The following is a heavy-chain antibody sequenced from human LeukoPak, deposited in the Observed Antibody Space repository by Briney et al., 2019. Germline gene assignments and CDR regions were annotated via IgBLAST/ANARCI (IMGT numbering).Heavy chain of an antibody. Sequence: SETLSLTCTVSGGSISGYFWSWIRPPAGKGLEWIGRIHPSGGSNYNPSLKSRLTMSVATSKNQFSLNLISVTAADTAVYFCARDGNVERPYDSWGQGTLVTV. CDR3: ARDGNVERPYDS. J-gene: IGHJ4*02. CDR1: GGSISGYF. V-gene: IGHV4-4*07. CDR2: IHPSGGS. D-gene: IGHD1-26*01.